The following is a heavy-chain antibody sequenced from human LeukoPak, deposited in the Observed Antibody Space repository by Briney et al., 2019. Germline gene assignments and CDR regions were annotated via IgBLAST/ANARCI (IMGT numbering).Heavy chain of an antibody. CDR1: GYTFTSYG. CDR2: TSAYNGNT. CDR3: ARVTGDYYYYGMDV. J-gene: IGHJ6*02. D-gene: IGHD3-10*01. V-gene: IGHV1-18*01. Sequence: ASVKVSCKASGYTFTSYGISWVRQAPGQGLEWMGWTSAYNGNTNYAQKLQGRVTMTTDTSTSTAYMELRSLRSDDTAVYYCARVTGDYYYYGMDVWGQGTTVTVSS.